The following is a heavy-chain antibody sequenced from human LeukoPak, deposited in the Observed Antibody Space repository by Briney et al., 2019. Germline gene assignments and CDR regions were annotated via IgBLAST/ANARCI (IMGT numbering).Heavy chain of an antibody. CDR2: IYYTGTT. Sequence: SETLSLTCTVSGYSISSGYYWGWIRQPPGRGLEWIGSIYYTGTTFDNPSLKSRVTLSVDTSKNQFSLRLTSVTAADTAFYYCAREEYSSDWYGHDSWGQGTLVTVSS. J-gene: IGHJ4*02. D-gene: IGHD6-13*01. CDR1: GYSISSGYY. CDR3: AREEYSSDWYGHDS. V-gene: IGHV4-38-2*02.